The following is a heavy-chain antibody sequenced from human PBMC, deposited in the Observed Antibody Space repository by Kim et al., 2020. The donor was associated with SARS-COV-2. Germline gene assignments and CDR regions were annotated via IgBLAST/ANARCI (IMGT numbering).Heavy chain of an antibody. CDR3: ARGRWELLPHAAILDY. D-gene: IGHD1-26*01. J-gene: IGHJ4*02. CDR2: IWYDGSNK. Sequence: GGSLRLSCAASGFTFSSYGMHWVRQAPGKGLEWVAVIWYDGSNKYYADSVKGRFTISRDNSKNTLYLQMNSLRAEDTAVYYCARGRWELLPHAAILDYWGQGTLVTVSS. V-gene: IGHV3-33*01. CDR1: GFTFSSYG.